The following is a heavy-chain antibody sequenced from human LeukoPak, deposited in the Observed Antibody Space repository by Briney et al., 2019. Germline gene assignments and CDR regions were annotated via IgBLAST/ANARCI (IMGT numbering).Heavy chain of an antibody. V-gene: IGHV3-33*01. CDR2: MWYDGSNK. CDR1: GFTFSSYG. J-gene: IGHJ4*02. CDR3: ARAGGFRRELHLDY. Sequence: GRSLRLSCAASGFTFSSYGMHWVRQAPGKGLEWVAVMWYDGSNKYYADSVKGRFTISRDNSKNTLYLQMNSLRAEDTAVYYCARAGGFRRELHLDYWGQGTLVTVSS. D-gene: IGHD1-26*01.